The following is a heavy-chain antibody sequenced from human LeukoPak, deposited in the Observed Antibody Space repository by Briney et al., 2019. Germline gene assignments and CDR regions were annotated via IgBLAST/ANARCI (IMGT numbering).Heavy chain of an antibody. J-gene: IGHJ4*02. CDR2: FYPDDGET. D-gene: IGHD1-26*01. CDR1: GYTLTELP. Sequence: GASVKVSCKVSGYTLTELPIHWVRQAPGKGLEWMGGFYPDDGETVYAQMFQGRVTMTEDTSSDTASMELSSLRSEDTAVYYCATGTSGSYYVGIVRPIDYWGQGTLVTVSS. CDR3: ATGTSGSYYVGIVRPIDY. V-gene: IGHV1-24*01.